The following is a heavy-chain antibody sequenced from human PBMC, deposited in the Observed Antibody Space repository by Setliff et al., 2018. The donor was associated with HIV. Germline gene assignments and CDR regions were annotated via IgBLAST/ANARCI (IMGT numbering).Heavy chain of an antibody. D-gene: IGHD2-15*01. Sequence: SVKVSCKASGGTFNSYVISWVRQAPGQGLEWMGRIIPFSDIADYAQRFLDRATITADKSTSTAYMELSSLRFEDTAVYYCARMREGIWMDIWGKGTTVTVSS. CDR2: IIPFSDIA. CDR1: GGTFNSYV. V-gene: IGHV1-69*04. J-gene: IGHJ6*04. CDR3: ARMREGIWMDI.